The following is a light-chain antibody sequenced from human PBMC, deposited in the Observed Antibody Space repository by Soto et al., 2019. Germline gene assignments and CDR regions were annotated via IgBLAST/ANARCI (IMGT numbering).Light chain of an antibody. CDR2: GVS. CDR1: RSDVGGYNY. CDR3: CTHAGTPDV. V-gene: IGLV2-11*01. J-gene: IGLJ1*01. Sequence: QSALTQPRSVSASPGQSVTISCTGTRSDVGGYNYVSWYQHHPGKAPKLMIYGVSERPSGVPDRFSGSKSGNTASLTISGLQAEDEADYYCCTHAGTPDVFGTGTKVTVL.